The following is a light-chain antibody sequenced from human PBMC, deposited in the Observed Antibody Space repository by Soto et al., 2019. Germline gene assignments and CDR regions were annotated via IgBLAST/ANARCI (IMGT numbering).Light chain of an antibody. J-gene: IGKJ4*01. CDR3: QQYNNWPLT. Sequence: EIVMTQSPATLSVSPGDRATLSCRASQSVDNDLAWYQQKPGQPPRLLIYDASTRATGIPARFSGSQSGTEFTLTISSLLSEEFAVYACQQYNNWPLTFGGGTKVEIK. V-gene: IGKV3D-15*01. CDR1: QSVDND. CDR2: DAS.